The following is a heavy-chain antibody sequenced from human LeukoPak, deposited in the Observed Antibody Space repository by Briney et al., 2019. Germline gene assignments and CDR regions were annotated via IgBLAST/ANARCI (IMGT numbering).Heavy chain of an antibody. D-gene: IGHD2-2*01. CDR1: GFTFSDYS. CDR2: ISSSGSPI. Sequence: PGGSLRLSCAASGFTFSDYSFNWVRQAPGKGLEWVSYISSSGSPIYYADSLKGRFTISRDNAKNSLYLQMNSLRAEDTAVYYCAKWLVGVVPAAGYYWGQGTLVTVSS. V-gene: IGHV3-48*01. CDR3: AKWLVGVVPAAGYY. J-gene: IGHJ4*02.